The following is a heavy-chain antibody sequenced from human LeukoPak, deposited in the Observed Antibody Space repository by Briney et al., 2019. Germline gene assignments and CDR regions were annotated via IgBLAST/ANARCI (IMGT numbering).Heavy chain of an antibody. Sequence: VASVKVSCKVSGYTLTELSMHWVRQAPGKGLEWMGGFDPEDGETIYAQKFQGRVTMTEDTSTDTAYMELSSLRSEDTAVYYCATAVGSKVITMVRGARRKNDAFDIWGQGTMVTVSS. CDR3: ATAVGSKVITMVRGARRKNDAFDI. D-gene: IGHD3-10*01. CDR2: FDPEDGET. J-gene: IGHJ3*02. V-gene: IGHV1-24*01. CDR1: GYTLTELS.